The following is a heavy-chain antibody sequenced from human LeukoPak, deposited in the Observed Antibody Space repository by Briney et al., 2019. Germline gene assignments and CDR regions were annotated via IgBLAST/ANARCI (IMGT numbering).Heavy chain of an antibody. J-gene: IGHJ5*02. V-gene: IGHV4-34*01. D-gene: IGHD1-26*01. CDR3: ARDPIVGVIDP. Sequence: SETLSLTCAVYGGSFSGYYWSWIRQPPGKGLEWIGEINHSGGTNYNPSLKSRVTISVDTSKNQFSLKLSSVTAADTAVYYCARDPIVGVIDPWGQGTLVTVSS. CDR2: INHSGGT. CDR1: GGSFSGYY.